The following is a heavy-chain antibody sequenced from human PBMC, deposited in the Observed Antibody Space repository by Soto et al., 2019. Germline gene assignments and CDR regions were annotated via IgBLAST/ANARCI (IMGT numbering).Heavy chain of an antibody. Sequence: RLSCAASGFIFSSYAMSWVRQAPGKGLEWVSAISGSGGSSYYADSVKGRLTISRDNSKNTLYLQMNSLRVEDTAVYYCAKGGVVRDNWFDPWGQGTMVTVSS. CDR3: AKGGVVRDNWFDP. D-gene: IGHD2-8*01. V-gene: IGHV3-23*01. CDR2: ISGSGGSS. J-gene: IGHJ5*02. CDR1: GFIFSSYA.